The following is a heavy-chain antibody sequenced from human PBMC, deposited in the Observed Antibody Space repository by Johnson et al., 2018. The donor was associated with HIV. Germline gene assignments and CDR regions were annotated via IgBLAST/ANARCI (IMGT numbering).Heavy chain of an antibody. Sequence: QVQLVESGGGVVQPGRSLRLSCAASGFTFSSYGMHWVRQAPGKGLEWVAVISSDGSNKYYAASVKGRFTISRDNSRNTLYLQMNSLRAEDTAVYYCATSTASDAFDIWGQGTMVTVSS. J-gene: IGHJ3*02. CDR1: GFTFSSYG. D-gene: IGHD1-1*01. CDR2: ISSDGSNK. V-gene: IGHV3-30*19. CDR3: ATSTASDAFDI.